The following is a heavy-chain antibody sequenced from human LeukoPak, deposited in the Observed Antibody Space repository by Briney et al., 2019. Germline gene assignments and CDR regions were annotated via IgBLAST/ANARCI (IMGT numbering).Heavy chain of an antibody. V-gene: IGHV1-69*04. Sequence: SVKVSCKASGGIFSSYAISWVRQAPGQGLEWMGRIIPILGIANYAQKFQGRVTITADKSTSTAYMELSSLRSEDTAVYYCARMELGVAGKGYYFDYWGQGTLVTVSS. CDR2: IIPILGIA. D-gene: IGHD6-19*01. CDR1: GGIFSSYA. J-gene: IGHJ4*02. CDR3: ARMELGVAGKGYYFDY.